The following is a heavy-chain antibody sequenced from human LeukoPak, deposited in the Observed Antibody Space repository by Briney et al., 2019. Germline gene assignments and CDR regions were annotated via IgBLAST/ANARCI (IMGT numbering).Heavy chain of an antibody. Sequence: SETLSLTCTVSGGSISSGDYYWGWIRQPPGKGLEWIVYIDHSGSTYYNPSLKSRVTISVDTSKNQFSLKLSSVTAADTAVYYCARLWGPSYDFWSGYYTGLDYWGQGTLVTVSS. CDR2: IDHSGST. D-gene: IGHD3-3*01. CDR3: ARLWGPSYDFWSGYYTGLDY. V-gene: IGHV4-30-4*08. J-gene: IGHJ4*02. CDR1: GGSISSGDYY.